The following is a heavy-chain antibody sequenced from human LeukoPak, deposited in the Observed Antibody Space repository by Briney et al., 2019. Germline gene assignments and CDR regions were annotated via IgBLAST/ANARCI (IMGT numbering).Heavy chain of an antibody. CDR1: GFTLSSYA. CDR3: AKEAGYSGYDYPDY. J-gene: IGHJ4*02. V-gene: IGHV3-23*01. D-gene: IGHD5-12*01. Sequence: GGSLRLSCAASGFTLSSYAMSWVRQAPGTGLEWVSAISGSGYSTYYADSVKGRFTTSRDNSKNTLYLQMNSLRAEDTAVYYCAKEAGYSGYDYPDYWGQGTLVTVSS. CDR2: ISGSGYST.